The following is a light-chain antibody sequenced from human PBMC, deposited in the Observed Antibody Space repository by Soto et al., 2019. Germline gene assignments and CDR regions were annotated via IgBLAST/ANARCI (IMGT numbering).Light chain of an antibody. J-gene: IGLJ1*01. CDR1: SSDVGGYKY. CDR3: HSYTSSSTYV. V-gene: IGLV2-14*01. CDR2: EVS. Sequence: QSALTQPASVSGSPGQSITISCTGTSSDVGGYKYVSWYQQHPGKAPKLMIYEVSNRPSGISNRFSGSKSGNTASLTISGLQAEDGADYYCHSYTSSSTYVFGTGTKLTVL.